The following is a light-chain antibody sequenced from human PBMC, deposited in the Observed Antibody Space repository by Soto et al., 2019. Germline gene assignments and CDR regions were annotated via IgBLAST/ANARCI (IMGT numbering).Light chain of an antibody. CDR2: GAS. J-gene: IGKJ1*01. Sequence: EIVLTQSPGTLTSSPGERATLSCRASQTVTSNYLAWYQQKPGQAPRLLFFGASIRATGLPDRFSGGGSGTDFTLSISRLEPEDFAVYYCQHYGTSPGTFGQGTKVEVK. CDR3: QHYGTSPGT. V-gene: IGKV3-20*01. CDR1: QTVTSNY.